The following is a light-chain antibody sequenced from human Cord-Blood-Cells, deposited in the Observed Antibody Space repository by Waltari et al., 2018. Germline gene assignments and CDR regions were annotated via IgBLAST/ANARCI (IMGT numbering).Light chain of an antibody. Sequence: QSAMTQPASVSGSPGQSVTIPCPGTSSDVGGSNYVSWYQQHPGKAPNLLIYDVRNRPSGVSNRFSGSKSGNTASLTISGLQAEDEADYYCSSYTSSSTWVFGGGTKLTVL. J-gene: IGLJ3*02. CDR3: SSYTSSSTWV. V-gene: IGLV2-14*01. CDR1: SSDVGGSNY. CDR2: DVR.